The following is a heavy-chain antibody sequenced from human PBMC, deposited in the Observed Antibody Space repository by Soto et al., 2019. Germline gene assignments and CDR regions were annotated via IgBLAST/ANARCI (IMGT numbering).Heavy chain of an antibody. V-gene: IGHV1-46*01. Sequence: ASVKVSCTASGYTFTSYYMHWVRQAPGQGLEWMGIINPSGGSTSYAQKFQGRVTMTRDTSTSTVYMELSSLRSEDTAVYYCARDLRMTICGGVNSYGVEGWDQGPMVT. J-gene: IGHJ6*02. CDR2: INPSGGST. CDR3: ARDLRMTICGGVNSYGVEG. CDR1: GYTFTSYY. D-gene: IGHD3-3*01.